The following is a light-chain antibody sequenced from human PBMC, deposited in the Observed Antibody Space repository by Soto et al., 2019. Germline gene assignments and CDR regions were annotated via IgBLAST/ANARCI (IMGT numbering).Light chain of an antibody. CDR1: QSVSRY. Sequence: EIVLTQSPATLSLSPGERATFSCRASQSVSRYLAWYQQKPGLAPRLLIYDASNRATGIPARFSGSGSGTDFTLTISSLEPQDFAVYYCQQRSNWLTFGGGTKVEIK. J-gene: IGKJ4*01. CDR2: DAS. CDR3: QQRSNWLT. V-gene: IGKV3-11*01.